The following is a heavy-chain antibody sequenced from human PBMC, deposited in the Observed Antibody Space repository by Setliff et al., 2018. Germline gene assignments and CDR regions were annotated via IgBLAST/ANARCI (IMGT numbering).Heavy chain of an antibody. Sequence: SVKVSCKASGDSFSNYAISWVRQAPGQGLEWMGGIIPMFGTPAYTQKFQDRVTITTDEPTSTAYMELRSLRTDDTAVYYCARGPPDFVVVPAAAKFDYWGQGTLVTVSS. V-gene: IGHV1-69*05. CDR1: GDSFSNYA. CDR2: IIPMFGTP. J-gene: IGHJ4*02. CDR3: ARGPPDFVVVPAAAKFDY. D-gene: IGHD2-2*01.